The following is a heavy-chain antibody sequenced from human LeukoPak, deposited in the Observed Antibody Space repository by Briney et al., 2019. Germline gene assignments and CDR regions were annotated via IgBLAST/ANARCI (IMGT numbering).Heavy chain of an antibody. Sequence: GGSLRLSCAASGFTFSNYAMSWVRQAPGKGLEWVSAISGSGTNTYYADSVRGRFTISRDNSKNTLYLQMSSLRAEDTAVYYCAKGPGGVFDYWGQGTLVTVSS. V-gene: IGHV3-23*01. CDR1: GFTFSNYA. CDR3: AKGPGGVFDY. D-gene: IGHD3-16*01. CDR2: ISGSGTNT. J-gene: IGHJ4*02.